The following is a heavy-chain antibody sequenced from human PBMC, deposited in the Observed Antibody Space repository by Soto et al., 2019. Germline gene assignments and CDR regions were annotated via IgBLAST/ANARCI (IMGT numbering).Heavy chain of an antibody. Sequence: ASVKVSCKASGYTFTSYGISWVRQAPGQGLEWMGWISAYNGNTNYAQKLQGRVTMTTDTSTSTAYMELRSLRSDDTAGYYCARDVLYYDFWSGYYTDPNYYYSYGMDVWGQGTTVTVS. CDR2: ISAYNGNT. J-gene: IGHJ6*02. CDR1: GYTFTSYG. D-gene: IGHD3-3*01. V-gene: IGHV1-18*04. CDR3: ARDVLYYDFWSGYYTDPNYYYSYGMDV.